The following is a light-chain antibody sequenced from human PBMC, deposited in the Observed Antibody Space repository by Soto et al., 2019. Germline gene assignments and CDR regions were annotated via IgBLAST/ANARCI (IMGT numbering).Light chain of an antibody. Sequence: QSVLTQPTSASGSPGQSVTISCTGTSSDVGGYNYVSWYQQHPGKAPKLMIYEVSKRPSGVPDRFSGSKSGNTASLTVSGLQAEDEADYYCSSYAGSNNLGVVFGGGTKLTAL. J-gene: IGLJ2*01. V-gene: IGLV2-8*01. CDR1: SSDVGGYNY. CDR2: EVS. CDR3: SSYAGSNNLGVV.